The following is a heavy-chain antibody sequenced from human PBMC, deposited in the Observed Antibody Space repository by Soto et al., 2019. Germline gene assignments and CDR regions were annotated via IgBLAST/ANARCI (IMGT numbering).Heavy chain of an antibody. D-gene: IGHD3-16*01. CDR1: GFTFSSYE. Sequence: GGSLRLSCAAPGFTFSSYEMNWVRQAPGKGLEWVSYISSSGSTIYYADSVKGRFTISRDNAKNSLYLQMNSLRAEDTAVYYCAREGMTTFEPTPNYFDYWGQGTLVTVSS. CDR2: ISSSGSTI. J-gene: IGHJ4*02. CDR3: AREGMTTFEPTPNYFDY. V-gene: IGHV3-48*03.